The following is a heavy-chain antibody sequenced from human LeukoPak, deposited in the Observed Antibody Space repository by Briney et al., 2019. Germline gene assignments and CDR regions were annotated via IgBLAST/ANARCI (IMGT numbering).Heavy chain of an antibody. J-gene: IGHJ4*02. CDR3: ATPRGGATTPRFDY. V-gene: IGHV3-21*01. Sequence: GGPLRLSCAASGFTFSSYSMNCVRQAPGKGLEWVSSISSSSSYIYYTDSVKGRFTISRENAKNSLYLQMNSLRAEDTAVYYCATPRGGATTPRFDYWGQGTLVTASS. D-gene: IGHD1-26*01. CDR2: ISSSSSYI. CDR1: GFTFSSYS.